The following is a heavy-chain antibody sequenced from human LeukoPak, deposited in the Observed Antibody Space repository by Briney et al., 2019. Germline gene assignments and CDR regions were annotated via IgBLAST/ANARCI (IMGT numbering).Heavy chain of an antibody. D-gene: IGHD3-3*01. CDR3: ARGVRPDYDFWSGYPYSYYFDY. CDR2: INHSGST. Sequence: SETLSLTCAVYGGSFSGCYWSWIRQPPGKGLEWIGEINHSGSTNYNPSLKSRVTISVDTSKNQSSLKLSSVTAADTAVYYCARGVRPDYDFWSGYPYSYYFDYWGQGTLVTVSS. CDR1: GGSFSGCY. V-gene: IGHV4-34*01. J-gene: IGHJ4*02.